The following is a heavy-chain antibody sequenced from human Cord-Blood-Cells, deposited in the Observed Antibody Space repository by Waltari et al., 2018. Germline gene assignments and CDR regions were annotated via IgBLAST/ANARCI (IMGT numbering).Heavy chain of an antibody. CDR3: ARHVRTYRGFGELYYFDY. V-gene: IGHV4-39*01. D-gene: IGHD3-10*01. CDR2: IYYSGST. Sequence: QLQLQESGPGLVKPSETLSLTCTVSGGSISSSSYYWGWIRQPPGKGLEWIGSIYYSGSTNYNPSHKSRVTISVDTSKNQFSLKLRSVTAADTAVYYCARHVRTYRGFGELYYFDYWGQGTLVTVSS. J-gene: IGHJ4*02. CDR1: GGSISSSSYY.